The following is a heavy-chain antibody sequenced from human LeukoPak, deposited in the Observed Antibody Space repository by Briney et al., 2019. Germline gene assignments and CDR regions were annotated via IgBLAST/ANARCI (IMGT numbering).Heavy chain of an antibody. V-gene: IGHV3-11*03. J-gene: IGHJ4*02. Sequence: GGSLRLSCAASGFTFSDYYMSWIRQAPGRGLEWISYISSSTYTNYADSVKGRFTISRDNAKNSMYLQMNSLRAEDTAVYYCARISGSYVFDYWGQGTLVTVSS. CDR2: ISSSTYT. D-gene: IGHD1-26*01. CDR1: GFTFSDYY. CDR3: ARISGSYVFDY.